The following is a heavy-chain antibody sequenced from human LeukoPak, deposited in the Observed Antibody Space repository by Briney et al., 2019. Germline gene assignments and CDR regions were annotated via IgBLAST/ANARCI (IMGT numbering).Heavy chain of an antibody. J-gene: IGHJ6*02. CDR2: IYYSGST. CDR1: GGSTSSYY. V-gene: IGHV4-59*01. D-gene: IGHD6-13*01. CDR3: AREAAAGSTDYYYYGMDV. Sequence: PSETLSLTCTVSGGSTSSYYWSWIRQPPGKGLEWIGYIYYSGSTNYNPSLKSRVTISVDTSKNQFSLKLSSVTAADTAVYYCAREAAAGSTDYYYYGMDVWGQGTTVTVSS.